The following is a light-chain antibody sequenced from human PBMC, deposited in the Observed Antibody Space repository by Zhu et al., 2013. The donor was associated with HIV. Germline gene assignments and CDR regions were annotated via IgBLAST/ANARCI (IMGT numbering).Light chain of an antibody. J-gene: IGLJ2*01. CDR1: NSNIGKNF. CDR3: AAWDDSVNGML. CDR2: RND. V-gene: IGLV1-47*01. Sequence: QSVLIQSPSASETPGQRVTISCSGTNSNIGKNFVYWYQQFPGVAPRLVIYRNDYRPTGVPDRFSGSKSGSSASLAISGLESEDEADYYCAAWDDSVNGMLFGGGTKLTVL.